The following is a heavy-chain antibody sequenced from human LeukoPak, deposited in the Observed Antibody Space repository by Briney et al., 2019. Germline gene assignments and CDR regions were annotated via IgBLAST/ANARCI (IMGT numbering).Heavy chain of an antibody. J-gene: IGHJ4*02. Sequence: GFLRLSCAASGFTFSSYDMHWVRQATGKGLEWVSAIGTAGDTYYPGSVKGRFTISRENAKNSLYLQMNSLRAGDTAVYYCARADSSGYHFDYWGQGTLVTVSS. V-gene: IGHV3-13*01. CDR3: ARADSSGYHFDY. D-gene: IGHD3-22*01. CDR1: GFTFSSYD. CDR2: IGTAGDT.